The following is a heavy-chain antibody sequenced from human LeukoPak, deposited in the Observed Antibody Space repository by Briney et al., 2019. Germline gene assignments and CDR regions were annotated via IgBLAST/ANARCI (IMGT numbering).Heavy chain of an antibody. CDR1: GYTFTSYW. CDR3: TRGSGEIHY. D-gene: IGHD2-15*01. V-gene: IGHV5-51*01. Sequence: GESLKISFKGSGYTFTSYWIGWVRPMPGKGLEWMGIIYGGDSDTRYSPSFQGQVTISADKSINTAYLQWSSLKVSDTAMYYCTRGSGEIHYWGQGTLVTVSS. CDR2: IYGGDSDT. J-gene: IGHJ4*02.